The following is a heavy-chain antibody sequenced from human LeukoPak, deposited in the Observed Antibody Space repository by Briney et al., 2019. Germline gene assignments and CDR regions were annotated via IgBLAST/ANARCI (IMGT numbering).Heavy chain of an antibody. J-gene: IGHJ6*02. Sequence: GGSLRLSCAASGVTFSSYWMHWVRQAPGKGLVWDSRINSDGSSTSYADSVKGRFTISRDNAKNTLYLQVNSLRAEDTAVYYCARGKLLRNYYYGMDVWGQGTTVTVSS. CDR2: INSDGSST. CDR1: GVTFSSYW. V-gene: IGHV3-74*01. CDR3: ARGKLLRNYYYGMDV. D-gene: IGHD2-15*01.